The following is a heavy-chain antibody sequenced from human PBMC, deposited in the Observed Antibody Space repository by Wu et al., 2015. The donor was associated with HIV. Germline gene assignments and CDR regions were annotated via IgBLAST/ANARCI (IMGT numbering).Heavy chain of an antibody. CDR3: ARERYYDYRPEGY. Sequence: QVQLVQSGAEVKKPGSSVKVSCKASGGTFSYSAIAWVRQAPGQGLEWMGRIIPIFGKTNYAQKFQGRVTITADESSTTAYMELSSLRSDDTAVYYCARERYYDYRPEGYWGQGTLVTVSS. CDR2: IIPIFGKT. D-gene: IGHD3-16*01. J-gene: IGHJ4*02. CDR1: GGTFSYSA. V-gene: IGHV1-69*13.